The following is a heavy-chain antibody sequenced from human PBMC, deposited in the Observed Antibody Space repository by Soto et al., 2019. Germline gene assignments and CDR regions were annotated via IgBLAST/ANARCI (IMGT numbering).Heavy chain of an antibody. Sequence: VQLLESGGGLVQPGGSLRLSCAVSGFTFSSYAMSWVRQAPGKGLEWVSLISGSGGNTYYADSVKGRFTISRDNSKNTLYLQMNSLRADDTAVYYCAKVSGSGWYSLLDYWGQGTLVTVSS. V-gene: IGHV3-23*01. CDR3: AKVSGSGWYSLLDY. CDR2: ISGSGGNT. J-gene: IGHJ4*02. CDR1: GFTFSSYA. D-gene: IGHD6-19*01.